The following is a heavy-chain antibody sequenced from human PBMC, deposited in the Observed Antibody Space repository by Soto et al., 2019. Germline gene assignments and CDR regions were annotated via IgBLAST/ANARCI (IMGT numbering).Heavy chain of an antibody. CDR3: AREYGGSRVFDY. CDR1: GYTFTSYA. CDR2: INAGNGNT. V-gene: IGHV1-3*01. Sequence: GASVKVSCKASGYTFTSYAMHWVRQAPGQRLEWMGWINAGNGNTKYSQKFQGRVTITRDTSASTAYMELSSLRSEDTAVYFCAREYGGSRVFDYWGQGTEVPVSS. D-gene: IGHD1-26*01. J-gene: IGHJ4*02.